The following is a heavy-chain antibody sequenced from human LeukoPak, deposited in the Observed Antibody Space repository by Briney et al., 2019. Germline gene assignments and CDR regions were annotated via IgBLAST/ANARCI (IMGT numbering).Heavy chain of an antibody. D-gene: IGHD2-15*01. Sequence: GASVKVSCKASGGTFSSYAISWVRQAPGQGLEWMGGIIPIFGTANYAQKFQGRVTITADESTSTAYMELSSLRSEDTAVYYCATSRGYSANIDYWGQGTLVTVSS. CDR1: GGTFSSYA. CDR3: ATSRGYSANIDY. J-gene: IGHJ4*02. V-gene: IGHV1-69*13. CDR2: IIPIFGTA.